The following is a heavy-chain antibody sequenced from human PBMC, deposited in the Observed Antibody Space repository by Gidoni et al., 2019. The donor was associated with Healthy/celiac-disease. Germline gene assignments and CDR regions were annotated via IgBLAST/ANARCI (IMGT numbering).Heavy chain of an antibody. J-gene: IGHJ6*02. CDR1: GFTFSSYS. D-gene: IGHD2-15*01. CDR3: ASHRVYCSGGSCYSDYYGMDV. V-gene: IGHV3-21*01. Sequence: EVQLVESGGGLVKPGGSLSLSCAASGFTFSSYSMNWVRQAPGKGLEWVSSISSSSSYIYYADSVKGRFTISRDNAKNSLYLQMNSLRAEDTAVYYCASHRVYCSGGSCYSDYYGMDVWGQGTTVTVSS. CDR2: ISSSSSYI.